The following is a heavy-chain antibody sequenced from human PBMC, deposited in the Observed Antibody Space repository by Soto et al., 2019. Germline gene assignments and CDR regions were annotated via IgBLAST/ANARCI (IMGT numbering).Heavy chain of an antibody. D-gene: IGHD2-15*01. CDR3: ARGITGTNGRYLYCSGGSCYRNY. V-gene: IGHV1-8*01. Sequence: ASVKVSCKASGYTFTSYDINWVRQATGQGLEWMGWMNPNSGNTGYAQKFQGRVTMTRNTSLSTAYMELSSLRSEDTAVYYCARGITGTNGRYLYCSGGSCYRNYWGQGTLVTVSS. CDR1: GYTFTSYD. J-gene: IGHJ4*02. CDR2: MNPNSGNT.